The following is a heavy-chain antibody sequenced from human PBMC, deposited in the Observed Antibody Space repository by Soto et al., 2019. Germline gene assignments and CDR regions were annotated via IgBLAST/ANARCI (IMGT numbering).Heavy chain of an antibody. CDR3: AREGSGYDFFDY. J-gene: IGHJ4*02. Sequence: ASVKVSCEASGGTFSSYAISWVRQAPGQGLEWMGGIIPIFGTANYAQKFQGRVTITADESTSTAYMELSSLRSEDTAVYYCAREGSGYDFFDYWGQGTLVTVYS. V-gene: IGHV1-69*13. D-gene: IGHD5-12*01. CDR1: GGTFSSYA. CDR2: IIPIFGTA.